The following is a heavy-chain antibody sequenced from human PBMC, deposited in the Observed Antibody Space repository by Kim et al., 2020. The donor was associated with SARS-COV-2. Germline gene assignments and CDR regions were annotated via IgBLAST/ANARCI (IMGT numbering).Heavy chain of an antibody. J-gene: IGHJ4*02. V-gene: IGHV3-7*01. CDR3: AREWGY. CDR1: GFTFRNDW. Sequence: GGSLRLSCAASGFTFRNDWMSWVRQAPGKGLEWVANIKRDGSEKYYLDSVKGRFTISRDNAKNSLYLQMNSLRGDDTGVYYCAREWGYWGQGTLVTVSS. D-gene: IGHD1-26*01. CDR2: IKRDGSEK.